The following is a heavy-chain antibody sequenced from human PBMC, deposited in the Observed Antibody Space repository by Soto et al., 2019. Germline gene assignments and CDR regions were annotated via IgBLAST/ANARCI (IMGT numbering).Heavy chain of an antibody. CDR1: GYSFSNYD. V-gene: IGHV1-8*01. D-gene: IGHD3-10*01. CDR3: AKVSRKGSAIDFDY. Sequence: QVQLVQSGAELKKPGASVKVSFKSSGYSFSNYDMNWVREATGQGTEWIGWVNPNNGDTGYAQKFQGRVTLTTDISTTTAYMELTSLRSEDTAIYYCAKVSRKGSAIDFDYWGQGTLITVSS. J-gene: IGHJ4*02. CDR2: VNPNNGDT.